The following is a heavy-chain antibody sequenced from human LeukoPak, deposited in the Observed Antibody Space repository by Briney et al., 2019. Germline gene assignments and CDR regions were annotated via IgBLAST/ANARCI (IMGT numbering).Heavy chain of an antibody. CDR2: ISWNSGSI. D-gene: IGHD1-14*01. Sequence: GGSLRLSCAASGFTFSSYAMHWVRQAPGKGLEWVSGISWNSGSIGYADSVKGRFTISRDNAKNSLYLQMNSLRAEDTALYYCAKDRATFLTTIDYWGQGTLVTVSS. CDR1: GFTFSSYA. CDR3: AKDRATFLTTIDY. V-gene: IGHV3-9*01. J-gene: IGHJ4*02.